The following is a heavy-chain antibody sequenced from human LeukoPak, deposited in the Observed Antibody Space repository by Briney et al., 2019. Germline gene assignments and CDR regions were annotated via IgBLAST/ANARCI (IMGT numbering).Heavy chain of an antibody. J-gene: IGHJ5*02. Sequence: GGSLRLSCAVSGFTVSGSYMSWARHAPGKGLEWVSVIHTDGTTYHADSVKGRFTISRDDSKNTLYLQMNSLRAGDTAMYYCARHDYGDPWGQGTLVTVSS. CDR2: IHTDGTT. V-gene: IGHV3-53*01. CDR1: GFTVSGSY. CDR3: ARHDYGDP. D-gene: IGHD4-17*01.